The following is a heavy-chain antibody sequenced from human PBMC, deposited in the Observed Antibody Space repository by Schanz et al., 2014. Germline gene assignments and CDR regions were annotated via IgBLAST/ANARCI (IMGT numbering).Heavy chain of an antibody. J-gene: IGHJ4*02. D-gene: IGHD1-1*01. CDR1: GFTFSSYD. V-gene: IGHV3-33*06. CDR3: AKKVPAYNPFDS. Sequence: QVQLVESGGGVVQPGRSLRLSCVASGFTFSSYDVFWVRQAPGKGLEWVAILWHDGSKKYYADSVKGRFTISRDNSKNTLYLQMNSLRPEDTAVYYCAKKVPAYNPFDSWGQGTLXTVSS. CDR2: LWHDGSKK.